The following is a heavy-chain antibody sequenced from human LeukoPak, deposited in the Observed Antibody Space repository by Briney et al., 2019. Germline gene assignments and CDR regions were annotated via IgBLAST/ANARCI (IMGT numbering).Heavy chain of an antibody. D-gene: IGHD1-26*01. CDR1: GFIFSNYA. CDR3: ARTVGATDSLDY. V-gene: IGHV3-30*02. J-gene: IGHJ4*02. CDR2: IRYDGSNK. Sequence: PGGSLRLSCAASGFIFSNYAMHWVRQAPGKGLEWVTFIRYDGSNKYYAESVKGRFTISRDNSKNTLYLQMNSLRAEDTAVYYCARTVGATDSLDYWGQGTLVTVSS.